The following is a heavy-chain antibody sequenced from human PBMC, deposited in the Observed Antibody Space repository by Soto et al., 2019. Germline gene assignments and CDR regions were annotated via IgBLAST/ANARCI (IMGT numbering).Heavy chain of an antibody. CDR1: GFTFSSYS. CDR2: ISSSSSYI. V-gene: IGHV3-21*01. Sequence: GESLKISCAASGFTFSSYSMNWVRQAPGKGLEWVSSISSSSSYIYYADSVKGRFTISRDNAKNSLYLQMNSLRAEDTAVYYCARDWRIAAAGTPYWGQGTLVTVLL. J-gene: IGHJ4*02. D-gene: IGHD6-13*01. CDR3: ARDWRIAAAGTPY.